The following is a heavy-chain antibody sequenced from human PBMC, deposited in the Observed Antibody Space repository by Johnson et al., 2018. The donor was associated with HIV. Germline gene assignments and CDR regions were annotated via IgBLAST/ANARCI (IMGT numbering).Heavy chain of an antibody. J-gene: IGHJ3*02. Sequence: VQLVESGGGLIQPGGSLRLSCAASGFIVSTNYMNWVRQAPGKGLEWVSLIYSDGSTYYANSVKGRFTISRDNSKNTLYLQMGSLRAEDMAVYYCARELQLWFSAFDIWGQGTMVTVSS. CDR1: GFIVSTNY. CDR3: ARELQLWFSAFDI. D-gene: IGHD5-18*01. CDR2: IYSDGST. V-gene: IGHV3-66*03.